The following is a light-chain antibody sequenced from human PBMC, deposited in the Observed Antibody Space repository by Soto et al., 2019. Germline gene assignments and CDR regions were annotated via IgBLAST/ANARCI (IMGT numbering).Light chain of an antibody. V-gene: IGKV1-33*01. J-gene: IGKJ5*01. CDR3: QQYYNFPIT. CDR1: QDISNH. Sequence: PITQSPSSLSASVGDRVTITCQASQDISNHLNWYHQKTGKAPKLLIYDASNLETGVPSRFSGSGSGTDFSVTISSLQPEDVATYYCQQYYNFPITFGQGTRLE. CDR2: DAS.